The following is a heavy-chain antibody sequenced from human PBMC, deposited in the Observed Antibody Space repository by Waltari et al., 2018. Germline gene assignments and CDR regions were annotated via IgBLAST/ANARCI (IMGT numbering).Heavy chain of an antibody. V-gene: IGHV3-7*01. D-gene: IGHD4-17*01. J-gene: IGHJ4*02. Sequence: EVQLVESGGGLVQPGGSLRLSCVASGFTFTNYKISWVGQAPGKGLEWVANIHEDGGHKNYVDSVKGRFTISRDNARNSVYLQMNSLKAEDTALYYCANQGVYGGYDFDYWGQGTLVTVSS. CDR3: ANQGVYGGYDFDY. CDR2: IHEDGGHK. CDR1: GFTFTNYK.